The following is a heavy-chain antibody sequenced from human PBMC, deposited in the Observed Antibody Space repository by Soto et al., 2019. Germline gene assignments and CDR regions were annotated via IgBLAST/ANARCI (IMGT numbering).Heavy chain of an antibody. CDR1: GASITQYY. CDR2: VSSTGST. Sequence: HVQLQESGPGLVKPSETLSLTCTVSGASITQYYWNWIRQSPGKGLEWIVSVSSTGSTVYNPSLTNRVTVSLDTSKNQFSLTLNSVTAADTAVYHCPRGGGSPYHNHEFDFWGQGTLGTVSS. CDR3: PRGGGSPYHNHEFDF. V-gene: IGHV4-59*01. D-gene: IGHD6-13*01. J-gene: IGHJ4*02.